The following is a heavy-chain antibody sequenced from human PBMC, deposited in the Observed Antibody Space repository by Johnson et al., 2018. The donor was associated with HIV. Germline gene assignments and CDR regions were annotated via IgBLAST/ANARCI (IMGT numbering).Heavy chain of an antibody. V-gene: IGHV3-23*04. CDR2: ISDSGDSA. J-gene: IGHJ3*02. D-gene: IGHD1-26*01. CDR3: AKWGSMRATSAFDI. Sequence: VQLVESGGGLVQPGGSLRLSCAASGFTFSTYVMTWVRQAPGKGLEWVSSISDSGDSAFHADSVKGRFTISRDNSKNTLYLQMNSLRAEDTAVYYCAKWGSMRATSAFDIWGQGTMVTVSS. CDR1: GFTFSTYV.